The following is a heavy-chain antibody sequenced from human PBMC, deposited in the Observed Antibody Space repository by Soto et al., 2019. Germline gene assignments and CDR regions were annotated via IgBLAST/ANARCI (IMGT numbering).Heavy chain of an antibody. J-gene: IGHJ6*02. CDR2: INHSGST. Sequence: SETLSLTCAVYGGSFSGYYWSWIRQPPGKGLEWIGEINHSGSTNYNPSLKSRVTISVDTSKNQFSLKLSSVTAADTAVYYCARGIRRITIFGVVTHYYYYYGMDVWGQGTTVTVS. CDR3: ARGIRRITIFGVVTHYYYYYGMDV. D-gene: IGHD3-3*01. CDR1: GGSFSGYY. V-gene: IGHV4-34*01.